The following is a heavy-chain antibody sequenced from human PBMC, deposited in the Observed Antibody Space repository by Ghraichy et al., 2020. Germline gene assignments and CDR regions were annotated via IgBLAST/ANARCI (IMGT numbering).Heavy chain of an antibody. CDR2: ISWNSGSI. CDR1: GFTFDDYA. D-gene: IGHD6-13*01. J-gene: IGHJ4*02. Sequence: GGSLRLSCAASGFTFDDYAMHWVRQAPGKGLEWVSGISWNSGSIGYADSVKGRFTISRDNAKNSLYLQMNSLRAEDTALYYCAKVHAALSWYRSVQFDYWGQGTLVTVSS. CDR3: AKVHAALSWYRSVQFDY. V-gene: IGHV3-9*01.